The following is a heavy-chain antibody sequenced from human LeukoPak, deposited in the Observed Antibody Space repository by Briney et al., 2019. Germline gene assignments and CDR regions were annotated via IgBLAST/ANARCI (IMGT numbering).Heavy chain of an antibody. V-gene: IGHV3-11*01. Sequence: GGSLRLSCAASGFTFSDYYMSWIRQAPGKGLEWVSYISSSGSTIYYADSVKGRFTISRDNAKNSLYLQMNSLRAEDTAVYYCARGSRRDQLLFHYYYMDVWGKGTTVTISS. CDR1: GFTFSDYY. J-gene: IGHJ6*03. CDR2: ISSSGSTI. CDR3: ARGSRRDQLLFHYYYMDV. D-gene: IGHD2-2*01.